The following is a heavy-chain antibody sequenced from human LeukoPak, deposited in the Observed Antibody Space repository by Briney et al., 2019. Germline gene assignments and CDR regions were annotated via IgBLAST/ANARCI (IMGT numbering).Heavy chain of an antibody. Sequence: PSETLSLTCTVSGGSISSSSYYWSWIRQPAGKGLEWIGRIYTSGSTNYNPSLKSRVTMSVDTSKYQFSLNLSSVTAADTAVYYCARGEHSSGWYYFDYWGQGTLVTVSS. J-gene: IGHJ4*02. CDR1: GGSISSSSYY. CDR3: ARGEHSSGWYYFDY. D-gene: IGHD6-19*01. CDR2: IYTSGST. V-gene: IGHV4-61*02.